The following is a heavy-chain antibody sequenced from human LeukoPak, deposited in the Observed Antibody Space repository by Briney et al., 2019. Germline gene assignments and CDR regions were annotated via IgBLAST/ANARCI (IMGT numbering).Heavy chain of an antibody. CDR3: ARLDILSPNEGYYYFDY. J-gene: IGHJ4*02. V-gene: IGHV5-51*01. CDR1: GYSFTSYW. CDR2: IYPGDSDT. Sequence: GESLKISCKGSGYSFTSYWIGWVRQMPGKGLEWMGIIYPGDSDTRYSPSFQGQVTISADKSISTAYLQWSSLKASDTAMYYCARLDILSPNEGYYYFDYWGQGTLVTVSS. D-gene: IGHD3-9*01.